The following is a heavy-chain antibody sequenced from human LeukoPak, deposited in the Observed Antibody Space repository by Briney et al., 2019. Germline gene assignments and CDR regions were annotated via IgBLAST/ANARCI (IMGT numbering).Heavy chain of an antibody. CDR2: ISAYNGNT. J-gene: IGHJ3*02. CDR3: ARDFVEYCRSTSCYRDDAFDI. Sequence: GASVKVSCKASGYTFTSYGISWVRQAPGQGLEWMGWISAYNGNTNYAQKLQGRVTMTTDTSTSTAYMELRSLRSDDTAVYYCARDFVEYCRSTSCYRDDAFDIWGQGTMVTVSS. CDR1: GYTFTSYG. V-gene: IGHV1-18*01. D-gene: IGHD2-2*01.